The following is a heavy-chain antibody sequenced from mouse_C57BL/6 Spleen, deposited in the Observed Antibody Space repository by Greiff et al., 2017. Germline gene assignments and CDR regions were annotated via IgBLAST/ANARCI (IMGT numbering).Heavy chain of an antibody. V-gene: IGHV5-6*01. Sequence: VQVVESGGDLVKPGGSLQLSCAASGFTFSSYGLSWVRQTPDTRLEWVAIISSGGSYTYSPDSVKGQFTISRDNSKNTLYLQRSILKSDDTAMYYCASHSIYYDYDQAWFAYWGQGTLVTVSA. CDR3: ASHSIYYDYDQAWFAY. J-gene: IGHJ3*01. CDR2: ISSGGSYT. D-gene: IGHD2-4*01. CDR1: GFTFSSYG.